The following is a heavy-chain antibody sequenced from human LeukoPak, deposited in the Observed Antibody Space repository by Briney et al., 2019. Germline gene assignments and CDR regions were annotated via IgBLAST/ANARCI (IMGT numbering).Heavy chain of an antibody. CDR1: GFSFSSYP. D-gene: IGHD2-8*01. CDR3: VRDVEWAFDY. Sequence: QAGGSLRLSCAASGFSFSSYPMNWVRQAPGKGLEWVSHITHDSGDNRYAESVKGRFTISRDNAKDSLYLQMNSLRDDDTAVYYCVRDVEWAFDYWGQGTLVTASS. J-gene: IGHJ4*02. CDR2: ITHDSGDN. V-gene: IGHV3-48*02.